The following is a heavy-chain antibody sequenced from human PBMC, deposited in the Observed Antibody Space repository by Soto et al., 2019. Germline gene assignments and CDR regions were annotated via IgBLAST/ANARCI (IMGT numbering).Heavy chain of an antibody. Sequence: SETLSLTCTVSGGSVSSGSYYWSWIRQPPGKGLEWIWYIYYSGSTNYNPSLKSRVTISVDTSKNQFSLKLSSVTAADTAVYYCAREQAVAGVYYFDYWGQGTLVTVSS. CDR3: AREQAVAGVYYFDY. V-gene: IGHV4-61*01. D-gene: IGHD6-13*01. J-gene: IGHJ4*02. CDR2: IYYSGST. CDR1: GGSVSSGSYY.